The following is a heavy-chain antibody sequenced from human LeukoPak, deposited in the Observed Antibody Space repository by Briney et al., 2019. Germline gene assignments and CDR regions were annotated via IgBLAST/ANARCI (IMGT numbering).Heavy chain of an antibody. CDR3: ARDGAEGDNSAFDM. CDR1: GVTLSDHH. V-gene: IGHV3-72*01. CDR2: TRDKARGYTT. D-gene: IGHD3-22*01. J-gene: IGHJ3*02. Sequence: PGGSLRLSCAASGVTLSDHHMDWVRQAPGKGLEWVGRTRDKARGYTTEYAASVKGRFTISRDDSKTLVYLQMNSLRTEDTAVYFCARDGAEGDNSAFDMWGQGTVVTVS.